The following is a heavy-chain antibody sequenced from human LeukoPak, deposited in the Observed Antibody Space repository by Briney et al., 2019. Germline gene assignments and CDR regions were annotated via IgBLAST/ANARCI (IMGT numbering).Heavy chain of an antibody. CDR3: ARGVLRFLEWYPRDAPLDAFDI. D-gene: IGHD3-3*01. CDR1: GGSISSGSYY. Sequence: SETLSLTCTVSGGSISSGSYYWSWIRQPAGKGLEWIGRIYTSGSTNYNPSLKSRVTISVDTSKNQFSLKLSSVTAADTAVYYCARGVLRFLEWYPRDAPLDAFDIWGQGTMVTVSS. CDR2: IYTSGST. J-gene: IGHJ3*02. V-gene: IGHV4-61*02.